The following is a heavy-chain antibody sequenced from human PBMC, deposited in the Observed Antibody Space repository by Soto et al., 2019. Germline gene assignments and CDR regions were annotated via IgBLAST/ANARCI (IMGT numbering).Heavy chain of an antibody. J-gene: IGHJ5*02. V-gene: IGHV4-34*01. CDR1: GGSFSGYY. Sequence: SETLSLTCAVYGGSFSGYYWSWIRQPPGKGLEWIGEINHSGSTNYNPSLKSRVTISVDTSKNQFSLKLSSVTAADTAVYYCARGGCSSTSCSTNGLSPWGQGTLVTVSS. CDR3: ARGGCSSTSCSTNGLSP. D-gene: IGHD2-2*01. CDR2: INHSGST.